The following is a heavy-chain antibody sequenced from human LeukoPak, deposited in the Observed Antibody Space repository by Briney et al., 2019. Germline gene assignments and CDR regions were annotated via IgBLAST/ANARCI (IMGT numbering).Heavy chain of an antibody. CDR3: ASSDFSPYYYYYMDV. CDR2: ISSSSSTI. Sequence: GGSLRLSCAASGFTFSSYSMNWVRQAPGKGLEWGSYISSSSSTIYYADSVKGRFTISRDNAKNSLYLQMNSLRAEDTAVYYCASSDFSPYYYYYMDVWGKGTTVTVSS. J-gene: IGHJ6*03. D-gene: IGHD2/OR15-2a*01. V-gene: IGHV3-48*01. CDR1: GFTFSSYS.